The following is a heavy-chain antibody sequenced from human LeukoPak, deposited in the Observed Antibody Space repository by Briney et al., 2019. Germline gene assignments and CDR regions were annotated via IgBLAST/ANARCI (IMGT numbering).Heavy chain of an antibody. D-gene: IGHD6-19*01. V-gene: IGHV4-59*01. Sequence: SETLSLTCTVSGGSISSYYWSWIRQPPGKGLEWIGYIYYSGSTNYNPSLKSRVTTSVDTSKNQFSLKLSSVTAADTAVYYCARGIAVAGTGFCDYWGQGTLVTVSS. CDR2: IYYSGST. CDR3: ARGIAVAGTGFCDY. J-gene: IGHJ4*02. CDR1: GGSISSYY.